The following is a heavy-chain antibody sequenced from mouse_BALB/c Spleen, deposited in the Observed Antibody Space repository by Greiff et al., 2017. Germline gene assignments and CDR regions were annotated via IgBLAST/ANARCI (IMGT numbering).Heavy chain of an antibody. Sequence: VQLQQSGPELVKPGASVKMSCKASGYTFTDYYMDWVKQSHGESFEWIGRVNPYNGGTSYNQKFKGKATLTVDKSSSTAYMELNSLTSEDSAVYYCARKEEYGNSPWFAYWGQGTLVTVSA. CDR1: GYTFTDYY. V-gene: IGHV1-19*01. J-gene: IGHJ3*01. CDR2: VNPYNGGT. D-gene: IGHD2-10*02. CDR3: ARKEEYGNSPWFAY.